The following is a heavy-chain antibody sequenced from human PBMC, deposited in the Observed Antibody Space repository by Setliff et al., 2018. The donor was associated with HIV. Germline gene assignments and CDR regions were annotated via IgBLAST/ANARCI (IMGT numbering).Heavy chain of an antibody. CDR3: ARGIAAAEGYFDY. Sequence: SETLSLTCTVSGGSIRTYSWSWIRQPPGRGLDWIGYVSYSGGANYNPSLKSRVTISLDTSKNQFSLKLNYVTAADTAVYYCARGIAAAEGYFDYWGQGTLVTVSS. CDR1: GGSIRTYS. CDR2: VSYSGGA. V-gene: IGHV4-59*01. J-gene: IGHJ4*02. D-gene: IGHD6-13*01.